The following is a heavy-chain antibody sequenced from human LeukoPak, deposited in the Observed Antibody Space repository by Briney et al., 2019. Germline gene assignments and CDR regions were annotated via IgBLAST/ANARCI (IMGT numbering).Heavy chain of an antibody. CDR2: ISYDGSIK. CDR1: GFTFSSYD. D-gene: IGHD6-19*01. Sequence: GGSLRLSCAASGFTFSSYDMHWVRQAPGKGLEWVALISYDGSIKYYPDSVKGRFTISRDNSKNTVYLQMNSLRAEDTTVYYCARECSADDAFDIWGQGTMVTVSS. CDR3: ARECSADDAFDI. J-gene: IGHJ3*02. V-gene: IGHV3-30*03.